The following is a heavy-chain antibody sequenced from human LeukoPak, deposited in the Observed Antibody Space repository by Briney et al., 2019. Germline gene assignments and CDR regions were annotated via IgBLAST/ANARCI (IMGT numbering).Heavy chain of an antibody. D-gene: IGHD6-19*01. CDR1: GGSFSGYY. Sequence: SETLSLTCAVYGGSFSGYYWSWIRQPPGKGLEWIGEINHSGSTNYNPSLKSRVTISVDTSKNQFSLKLSSVTAADTAVYYCAGSSGWSALDYWGQGTLVTVSS. CDR3: AGSSGWSALDY. CDR2: INHSGST. V-gene: IGHV4-34*01. J-gene: IGHJ4*02.